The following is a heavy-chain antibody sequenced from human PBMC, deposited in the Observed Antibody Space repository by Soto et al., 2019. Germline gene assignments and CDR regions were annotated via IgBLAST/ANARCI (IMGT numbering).Heavy chain of an antibody. V-gene: IGHV1-2*04. J-gene: IGHJ4*02. D-gene: IGHD3-22*01. CDR3: ARDHYYDSSGYYYSGFDY. CDR2: INPNSGGT. Sequence: ASVKVSCKASGYTFAGYYMHWVRQSPGQGLEWMGWINPNSGGTNYAQKFQGWVTMTRDTSISTAYMELSRLRSDDTAVYYCARDHYYDSSGYYYSGFDYWGQGTLVTVSS. CDR1: GYTFAGYY.